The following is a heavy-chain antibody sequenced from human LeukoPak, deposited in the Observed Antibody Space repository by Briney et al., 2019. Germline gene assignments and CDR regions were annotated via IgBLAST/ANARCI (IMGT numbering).Heavy chain of an antibody. CDR1: GGSISSSSYY. J-gene: IGHJ4*02. CDR2: IYYSGST. V-gene: IGHV4-39*07. CDR3: ASLPSVRGEDY. D-gene: IGHD3-10*01. Sequence: PSETLSLTCTVSGGSISSSSYYWGWIRQPPGKGLEWIGSIYYSGSTYYNPSLKSRVTISVDTSKNQFSLKLSSVTAADTAVYYCASLPSVRGEDYWGQGTLVTVSS.